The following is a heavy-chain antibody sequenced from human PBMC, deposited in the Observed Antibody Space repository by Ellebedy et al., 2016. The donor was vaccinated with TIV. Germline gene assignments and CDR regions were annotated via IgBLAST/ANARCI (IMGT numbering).Heavy chain of an antibody. CDR2: ISYTGST. J-gene: IGHJ6*02. CDR3: ARLSYHYDSSARPYFYGMDV. CDR1: GGSISSRSYY. Sequence: SETLSLXXTVSGGSISSRSYYWGSIRQPPGKGLEWIGSISYTGSTYYNPSLKSRVSISVDTSKNQFSLKLSSVTAADTAVFYWARLSYHYDSSARPYFYGMDVWGQGTTVPVSS. V-gene: IGHV4-39*01. D-gene: IGHD3-22*01.